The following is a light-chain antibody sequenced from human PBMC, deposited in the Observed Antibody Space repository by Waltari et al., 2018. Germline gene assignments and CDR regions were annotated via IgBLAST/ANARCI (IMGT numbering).Light chain of an antibody. V-gene: IGKV1-5*03. CDR1: QSISSR. CDR2: KAS. CDR3: QQYNSYLIT. Sequence: DIQMTQSPSTLSASVGDRVTIPCRASQSISSRLAWYQQKPGKAPKLLIYKASSLESGVPSRFSGSGSGTEFTLTISSLQPNDFATYYCQQYNSYLITFGQGTRLEIK. J-gene: IGKJ5*01.